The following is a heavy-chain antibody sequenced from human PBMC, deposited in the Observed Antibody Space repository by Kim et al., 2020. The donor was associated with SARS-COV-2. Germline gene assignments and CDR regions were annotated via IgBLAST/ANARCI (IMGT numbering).Heavy chain of an antibody. D-gene: IGHD2-2*01. CDR3: ARGTDIVVVPAAMGL. J-gene: IGHJ4*02. Sequence: GGSLRLSCAASGFTFSSYSMNWVRQAPGKGLEWVSSISSSSSYIYYADSMKGRFTISRDNAKNSLYLQMNSLRAEDTAVYYCARGTDIVVVPAAMGLWGQGTLVTVSS. CDR1: GFTFSSYS. CDR2: ISSSSSYI. V-gene: IGHV3-21*01.